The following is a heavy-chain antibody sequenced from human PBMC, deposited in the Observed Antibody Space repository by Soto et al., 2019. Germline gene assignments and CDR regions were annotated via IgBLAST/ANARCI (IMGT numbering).Heavy chain of an antibody. CDR3: AKDTYYDSSGSNAFDI. CDR1: GFTFDDYA. D-gene: IGHD3-22*01. J-gene: IGHJ3*02. CDR2: ISWDGGST. Sequence: GGSLRLSCAASGFTFDDYAMHWVRQAPGKGLEWVSLISWDGGSTYYADSVKGRFTISRDNSKYSLYLQMNSLRAEDTALYYCAKDTYYDSSGSNAFDIWGQGTMVTVSS. V-gene: IGHV3-43D*04.